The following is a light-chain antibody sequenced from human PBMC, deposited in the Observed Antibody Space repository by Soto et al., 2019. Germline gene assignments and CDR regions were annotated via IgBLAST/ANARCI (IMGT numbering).Light chain of an antibody. Sequence: EIVMTQSPATLSVSPGERATLSCRASQSVSSNLAWYQQKPGQAPRLLIYGASTRATGIPARFSGSGSGTEFTLTISSLQSEDCAVYYCQQYTNWTPYTFGQGTKLEIK. CDR2: GAS. CDR1: QSVSSN. J-gene: IGKJ2*01. CDR3: QQYTNWTPYT. V-gene: IGKV3-15*01.